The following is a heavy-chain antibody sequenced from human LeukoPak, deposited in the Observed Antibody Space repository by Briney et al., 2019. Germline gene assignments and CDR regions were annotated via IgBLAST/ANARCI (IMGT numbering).Heavy chain of an antibody. V-gene: IGHV3-74*01. CDR3: SKDLGL. CDR1: GFTVSSDW. Sequence: GSXRLSCAASGFTVSSDWMYWVRQVPGKGPVWVSRINPDGTYIDYADSVKGRFTISRDDAKNTVYLQMNSLRADDTALYYCSKDLGLWGQGTLVTVSS. D-gene: IGHD1-26*01. CDR2: INPDGTYI. J-gene: IGHJ4*02.